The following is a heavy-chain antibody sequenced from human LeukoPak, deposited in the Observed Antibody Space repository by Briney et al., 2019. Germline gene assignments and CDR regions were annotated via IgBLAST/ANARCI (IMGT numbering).Heavy chain of an antibody. V-gene: IGHV4-31*03. Sequence: PSQTLSLTCTVSGGSINNGGYYWSWIRQHPGKGLEWIGYIYYSGSSYYNPPLRSRVTISVDTSKNHFSLKLSSVTAADTAVYYCAREAPIVVVPAAILDYWGQGTLVTVSS. D-gene: IGHD2-2*01. CDR2: IYYSGSS. J-gene: IGHJ4*02. CDR3: AREAPIVVVPAAILDY. CDR1: GGSINNGGYY.